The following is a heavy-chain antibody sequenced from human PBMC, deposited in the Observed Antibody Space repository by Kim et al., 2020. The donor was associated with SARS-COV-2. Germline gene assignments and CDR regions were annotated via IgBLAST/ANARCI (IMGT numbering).Heavy chain of an antibody. CDR1: GGSISSSSYY. J-gene: IGHJ4*02. V-gene: IGHV4-39*07. Sequence: SETLSLTCTVSGGSISSSSYYWGWIRQPPGKGLEWIGSIYYSGSTYYNPSLKSRVTISVDTSKNQFSLKLSSVTAADTAVYYCARALPSREILLWFGEYAPGYFDYWGQGTLVTVSS. D-gene: IGHD3-10*01. CDR3: ARALPSREILLWFGEYAPGYFDY. CDR2: IYYSGST.